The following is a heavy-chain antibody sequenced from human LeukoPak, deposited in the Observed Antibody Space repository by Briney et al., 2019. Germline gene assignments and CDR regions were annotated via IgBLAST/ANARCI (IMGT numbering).Heavy chain of an antibody. D-gene: IGHD3-22*01. CDR3: ARDSGSSGYAHDFGH. CDR1: GFTVSSNY. J-gene: IGHJ4*02. CDR2: MYSGSST. Sequence: PGGSLRLSCAASGFTVSSNYMSWVRQAPGKGLEWVSVMYSGSSTYYADSVKGRFTISGDTSKNTLYLQMNSLRAEDTAVYYCARDSGSSGYAHDFGHWGQGTLVTVSS. V-gene: IGHV3-66*02.